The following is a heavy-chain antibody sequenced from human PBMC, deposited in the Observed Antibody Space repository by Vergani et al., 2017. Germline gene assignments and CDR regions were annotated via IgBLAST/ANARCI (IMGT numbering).Heavy chain of an antibody. J-gene: IGHJ6*02. CDR1: GFTFDDYT. CDR3: AKALDIVVVPAAMEMDV. Sequence: VQLVESGGGVVQPGGSLRLSCAASGFTFDDYTMHWVRQAPGKGLEWVSLISWDGGSTYYADSVKGRFTISRDNSKNSLYLQMNSLRTEDTALYYCAKALDIVVVPAAMEMDVWGQGTTVTVSS. V-gene: IGHV3-43*01. D-gene: IGHD2-2*03. CDR2: ISWDGGST.